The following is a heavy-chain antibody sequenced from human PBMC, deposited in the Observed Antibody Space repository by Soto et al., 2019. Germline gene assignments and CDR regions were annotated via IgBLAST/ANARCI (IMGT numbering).Heavy chain of an antibody. J-gene: IGHJ4*02. D-gene: IGHD5-18*01. V-gene: IGHV4-61*01. CDR3: ARGYSYGFDY. CDR2: IYYSGST. CDR1: GGSVSSGSYY. Sequence: SETLSLTCTVSGGSVSSGSYYWSWIRQPPGKGLEWIGYIYYSGSTNYNPSLKSRVTISVDTSKNQFPLKLSSVTAADTAVYYCARGYSYGFDYWGQGTLVTVSS.